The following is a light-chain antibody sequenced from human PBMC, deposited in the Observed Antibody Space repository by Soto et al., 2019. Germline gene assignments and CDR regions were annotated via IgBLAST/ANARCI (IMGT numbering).Light chain of an antibody. Sequence: DIQMTQSPSSLSASVGDRVTITCRASQSISSYLNWYQQRPGKAPKVLIYGASTLQSGVPSRFSGSGSGTELTLTISSLQPEDFATYYCQQGYSISWTFGQGTKVEIK. V-gene: IGKV1-39*01. CDR1: QSISSY. J-gene: IGKJ1*01. CDR2: GAS. CDR3: QQGYSISWT.